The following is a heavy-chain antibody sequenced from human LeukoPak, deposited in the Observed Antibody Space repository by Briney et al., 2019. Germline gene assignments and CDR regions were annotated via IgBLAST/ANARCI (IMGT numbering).Heavy chain of an antibody. V-gene: IGHV1-69*13. CDR1: GGTFSSYA. D-gene: IGHD3-10*01. CDR3: ARDLDAGPSGSGNWFDP. CDR2: IIPIFGTA. Sequence: SVKVSCKASGGTFSSYAISWVRQAPGQGLEWMGGIIPIFGTANYAQKFRGRVTITADESTSTAYMELSSLRSEDTAVYYCARDLDAGPSGSGNWFDPWGQGTLVTVSS. J-gene: IGHJ5*02.